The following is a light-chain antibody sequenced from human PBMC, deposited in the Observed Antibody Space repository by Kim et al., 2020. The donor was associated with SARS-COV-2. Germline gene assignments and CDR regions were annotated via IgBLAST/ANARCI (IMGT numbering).Light chain of an antibody. CDR2: KAS. J-gene: IGKJ3*01. V-gene: IGKV1-5*03. CDR3: QQYNSYSFT. Sequence: DIQMTQSPSTLSASVGDRVTITCRASQSISSWLAWYQQKPGKAPKLLIYKASSLESGVPSRFSGSGSGTEFTLTISSLQPDDFATYYCQQYNSYSFTLGPGTKVDI. CDR1: QSISSW.